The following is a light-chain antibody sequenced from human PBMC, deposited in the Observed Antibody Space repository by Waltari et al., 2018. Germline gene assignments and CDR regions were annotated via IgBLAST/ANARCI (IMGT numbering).Light chain of an antibody. V-gene: IGLV1-40*01. CDR2: ENT. Sequence: QSVLTQAPSVSGAPGQRVTISCTGGASRIASFGGNWYQHLPGRVPKRLIYENTKRPSGVPDRFSGSKSGTSASLAIEGLQPEDEGDYYCQSYDNSLRGSLLFGGGTKVTV. J-gene: IGLJ3*02. CDR1: ASRIASFG. CDR3: QSYDNSLRGSLL.